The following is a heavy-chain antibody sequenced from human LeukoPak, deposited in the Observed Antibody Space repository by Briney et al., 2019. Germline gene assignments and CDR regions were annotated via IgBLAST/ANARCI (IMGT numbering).Heavy chain of an antibody. CDR1: GGSISSYY. CDR3: ARYPIVVVVAATPGHAFDI. J-gene: IGHJ3*02. D-gene: IGHD2-15*01. V-gene: IGHV4-59*08. CDR2: IYYSGST. Sequence: PSETLSLTCTVSGGSISSYYWSWIRQPPGKGLEWIGYIYYSGSTNYNPSLKSRVTISVDTSKNLFSLKLSSVTAADTAVYYCARYPIVVVVAATPGHAFDIWGQGTMVTVSS.